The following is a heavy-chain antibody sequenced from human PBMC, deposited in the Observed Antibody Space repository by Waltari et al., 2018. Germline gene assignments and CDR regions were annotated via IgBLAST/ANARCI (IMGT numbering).Heavy chain of an antibody. CDR1: GSTFTAYW. CDR2: IWPRDYDA. J-gene: IGHJ6*02. CDR3: ARRFPVGYYYGLDV. V-gene: IGHV5-51*01. Sequence: EVQLVQSGAEVRQSGESLKISCKGSGSTFTAYWVAWVRQRPGQGLGWMGAIWPRDYDARYSPSFEGQVTISADKSRSTTYLQWSSLKASDTAIYYGARRFPVGYYYGLDVWGQGTAVTVSS.